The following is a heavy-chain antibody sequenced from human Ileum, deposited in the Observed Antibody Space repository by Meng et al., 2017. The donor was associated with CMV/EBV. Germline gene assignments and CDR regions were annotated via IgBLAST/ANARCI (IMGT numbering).Heavy chain of an antibody. CDR1: GGSISTSSYF. D-gene: IGHD3-9*01. J-gene: IGHJ4*02. CDR3: ARRLKYYDILTGYYLPSHFDY. CDR2: NYYSGIT. V-gene: IGHV4-39*07. Sequence: SETLSLTCTVSGGSISTSSYFWDWIRQPPGKGLEWIGSNYYSGITYYNPSLKRRVTLSVDTSKKQFSLKLSSVTAADTAVYYCARRLKYYDILTGYYLPSHFDYWGQGTLVTVSS.